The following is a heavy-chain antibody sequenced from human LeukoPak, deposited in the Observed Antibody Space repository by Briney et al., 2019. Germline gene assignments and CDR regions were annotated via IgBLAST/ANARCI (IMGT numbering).Heavy chain of an antibody. CDR3: ASMTTVTPYYYYYYMDV. CDR1: GGSFSGYY. V-gene: IGHV4-34*01. D-gene: IGHD4-17*01. Sequence: PSETLSLTCAVYGGSFSGYYWSWIRQPPGKGLEWIGEINHSGSTNYNPSLKSRLTISVDTSKNQFALSLISVPAWYTAGYYCASMTTVTPYYYYYYMDVWGKGTTVTVSS. J-gene: IGHJ6*03. CDR2: INHSGST.